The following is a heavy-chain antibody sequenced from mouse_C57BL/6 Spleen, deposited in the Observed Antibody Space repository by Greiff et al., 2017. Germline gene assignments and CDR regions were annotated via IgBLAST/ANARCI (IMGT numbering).Heavy chain of an antibody. CDR2: IYPGDGDT. D-gene: IGHD2-4*01. CDR1: DYAFSSSW. J-gene: IGHJ2*01. CDR3: ARNDYGVDY. Sequence: QVQLQQSGPELVKPGASVKISCKASDYAFSSSWMNWVKQRPGKGLEWIGRIYPGDGDTNYNGKFKGKAKLTADKASSTAYMQLSSLTSEDSAVYFCARNDYGVDYWGQGTTLTVSS. V-gene: IGHV1-82*01.